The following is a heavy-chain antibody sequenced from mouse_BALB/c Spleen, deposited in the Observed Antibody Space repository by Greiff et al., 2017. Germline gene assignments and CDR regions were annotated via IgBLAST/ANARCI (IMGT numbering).Heavy chain of an antibody. CDR2: ISSGGGST. CDR1: GFAFSSYD. V-gene: IGHV5-12-1*01. Sequence: EVKLMESGGGLVKPGGSLKLSCAASGFAFSSYDMSWVRQTPEKRLEWVAYISSGGGSTYYPDTVKGRFTISRDNAKNTLYLQMSSLKSEDTAMYYCARRGDDYDRGGWFAYWGQGTLVTVSA. D-gene: IGHD2-4*01. CDR3: ARRGDDYDRGGWFAY. J-gene: IGHJ3*01.